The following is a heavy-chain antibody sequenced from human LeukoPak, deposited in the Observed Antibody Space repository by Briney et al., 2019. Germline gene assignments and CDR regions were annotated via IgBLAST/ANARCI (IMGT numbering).Heavy chain of an antibody. V-gene: IGHV4-39*07. CDR3: ARARDFWSGYYSDY. D-gene: IGHD3-3*01. J-gene: IGHJ4*02. Sequence: NPSETLSLTCTVSGGSISSSSYYWGWIRQPPGKGLEWIGSIYYSGSTNYNPSLKSRVTISVDTSKNQFSLKLSSVTAADTAVYYCARARDFWSGYYSDYWGQGTLVTVSS. CDR1: GGSISSSSYY. CDR2: IYYSGST.